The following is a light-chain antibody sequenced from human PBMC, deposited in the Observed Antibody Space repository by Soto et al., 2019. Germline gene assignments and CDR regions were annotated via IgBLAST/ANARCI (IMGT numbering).Light chain of an antibody. CDR2: YDS. J-gene: IGLJ2*01. CDR3: QVWDSREV. V-gene: IGLV3-21*04. Sequence: SYELTQPPSVSVAPGETARIPCGANNIGSKSVHWYQQKPGQAPVLIIYYDSDRPSGIPERFSASNSGNTATLTISRVEVGDEADYLCQVWDSREVFGGGTKLTVL. CDR1: NIGSKS.